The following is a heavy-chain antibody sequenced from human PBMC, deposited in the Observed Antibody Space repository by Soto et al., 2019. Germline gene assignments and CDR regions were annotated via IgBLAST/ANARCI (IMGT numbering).Heavy chain of an antibody. CDR1: GFTFSRSG. D-gene: IGHD6-13*01. CDR3: ARDMGRAAAGTFDY. V-gene: IGHV3-30*03. CDR2: ISYDGSNT. J-gene: IGHJ4*01. Sequence: QVQLVESGGGVVQPGRSLRLSCAASGFTFSRSGMHWVRQAPGKGLEWVALISYDGSNTYYADFVKGRFTISRDNSKNTLYLQMNSLRPEETTVYYCARDMGRAAAGTFDYWGHGSLVTVSS.